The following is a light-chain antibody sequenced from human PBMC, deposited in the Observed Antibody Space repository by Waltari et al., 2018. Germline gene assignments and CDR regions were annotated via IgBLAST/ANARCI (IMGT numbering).Light chain of an antibody. CDR1: QTIASY. CDR3: LQHDSYPLT. CDR2: SSK. Sequence: DIQMTQFPSSLSASPGDTVTITCRASQTIASYVNWFQQKPGKAPQLLIFSSKTLQTGVPARFRGSGSGTDFTLTISGLQPEDLATYYCLQHDSYPLTFGGGTKVDIK. J-gene: IGKJ4*01. V-gene: IGKV1-39*01.